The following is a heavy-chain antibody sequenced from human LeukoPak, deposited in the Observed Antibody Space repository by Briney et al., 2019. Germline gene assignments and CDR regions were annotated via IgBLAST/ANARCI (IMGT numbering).Heavy chain of an antibody. V-gene: IGHV1-18*01. Sequence: ASVKVSCKASGYTFTSYGISWVRQAPGQGLEWMGWISAYNGNTNYAQKLQGRVTMTTDTSTSTAYMELRSLRSDDTAVYYCARDSGSRGENWFDPWGQGTLVTVSS. CDR2: ISAYNGNT. CDR1: GYTFTSYG. J-gene: IGHJ5*02. CDR3: ARDSGSRGENWFDP. D-gene: IGHD3-10*01.